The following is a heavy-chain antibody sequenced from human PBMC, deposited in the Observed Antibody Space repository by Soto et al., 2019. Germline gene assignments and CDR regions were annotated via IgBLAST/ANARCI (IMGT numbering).Heavy chain of an antibody. CDR1: GYSFTSYW. D-gene: IGHD3-22*01. V-gene: IGHV5-51*01. CDR3: TRLPLYYDSSGYFAY. Sequence: GEPLQISCKGSGYSFTSYWIGWVRQMPGKGLGWMGIIYPGDSDTTYSPSFQGQVTISADKHISTAYLQWSSLKASDTAMYYCTRLPLYYDSSGYFAYWGQGTMVTVS. CDR2: IYPGDSDT. J-gene: IGHJ4*02.